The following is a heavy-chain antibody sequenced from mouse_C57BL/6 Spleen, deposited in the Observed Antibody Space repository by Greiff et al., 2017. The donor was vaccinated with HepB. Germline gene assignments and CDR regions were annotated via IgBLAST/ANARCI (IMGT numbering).Heavy chain of an antibody. CDR3: ARSQLTGTDY. Sequence: EVKLLESGPELVKPGASVKISCKASGYSFTGYYMNWVKQSPEKSLEWIGEINPSTGGTTYNQKFKAKATLTVDKSSSTAYMQLKSLTSEDSAVYYCARSQLTGTDYWGQGTTLTVSS. V-gene: IGHV1-42*01. D-gene: IGHD4-1*01. CDR2: INPSTGGT. J-gene: IGHJ2*01. CDR1: GYSFTGYY.